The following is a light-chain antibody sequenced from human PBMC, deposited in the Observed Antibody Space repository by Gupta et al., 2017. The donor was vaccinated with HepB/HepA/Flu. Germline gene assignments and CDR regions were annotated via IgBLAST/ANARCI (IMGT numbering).Light chain of an antibody. CDR2: DTS. CDR1: TGSVSSGHY. Sequence: QAVFAPAPSLTVSPVGTVSLTCASSTGSVSSGHYPHWFQQKPGQAPRTLIYDTSNRHSWTPARFSGSLLGGKAALTLSGARPEDEADYYCFFFYSDARVVFGGGTKLTVL. J-gene: IGLJ2*01. CDR3: FFFYSDARVV. V-gene: IGLV7-46*01.